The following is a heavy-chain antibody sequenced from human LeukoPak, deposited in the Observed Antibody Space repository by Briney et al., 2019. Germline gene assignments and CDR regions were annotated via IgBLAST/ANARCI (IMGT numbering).Heavy chain of an antibody. CDR2: INHSGST. J-gene: IGHJ5*02. V-gene: IGHV4-34*01. CDR1: GGSFSGYY. CDR3: ARGMGRITIFGTATNWFDP. Sequence: PSETLSLTCAVYGGSFSGYYWSWIRQPPGKGLEWIGEINHSGSTNYNPSLKSRVTISVDTSKNKFSLKLSTVTTADTAVYYCARGMGRITIFGTATNWFDPWGQGTLVSASS. D-gene: IGHD3-3*01.